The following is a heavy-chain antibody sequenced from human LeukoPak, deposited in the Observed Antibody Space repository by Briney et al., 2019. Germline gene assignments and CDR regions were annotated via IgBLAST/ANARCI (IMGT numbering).Heavy chain of an antibody. V-gene: IGHV1-2*02. CDR3: ARAPMAQFDY. J-gene: IGHJ4*02. Sequence: ASVKVSCKASGYTFTSNSINWVRQAPGQGLEWMGWINPNSGGTNYAQKFQGRVTMTRDTSISTAYMELSRLRSDDTAVYYCARAPMAQFDYWGQGTLVTVSS. D-gene: IGHD3-10*01. CDR2: INPNSGGT. CDR1: GYTFTSNS.